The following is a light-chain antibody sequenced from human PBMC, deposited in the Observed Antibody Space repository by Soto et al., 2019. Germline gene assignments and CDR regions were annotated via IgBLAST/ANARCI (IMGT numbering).Light chain of an antibody. Sequence: QSVLTQPASVSGSPGQSITISCTGTSSDVGGYNYVSWYQHHPGKVPQLMIYDVSNRPSGVSNRFSGSKSGNTASLTISGLQVEDEADYYCYSYTSRNTYVFGTGTKVTVL. CDR3: YSYTSRNTYV. CDR1: SSDVGGYNY. V-gene: IGLV2-14*03. CDR2: DVS. J-gene: IGLJ1*01.